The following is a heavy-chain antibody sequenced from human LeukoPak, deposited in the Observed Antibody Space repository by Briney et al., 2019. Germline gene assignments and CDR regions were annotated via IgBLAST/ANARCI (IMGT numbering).Heavy chain of an antibody. CDR2: IRSKANSYAT. CDR3: TRIGDGSGSYSY. V-gene: IGHV3-73*01. Sequence: PGGSLRLSCAASGFTFSGSAMHWVRQASGKGLEWVGRIRSKANSYATAYAASVKGRFTISRDDSKNTAYLQMNSLKTEDTAVYYCTRIGDGSGSYSYWGQGTLVTVSS. D-gene: IGHD3-10*01. CDR1: GFTFSGSA. J-gene: IGHJ4*02.